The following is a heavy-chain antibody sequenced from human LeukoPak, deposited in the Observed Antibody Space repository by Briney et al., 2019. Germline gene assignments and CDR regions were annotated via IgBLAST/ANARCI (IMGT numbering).Heavy chain of an antibody. CDR1: GWSFSGYY. D-gene: IGHD3-10*01. CDR3: ARQCITMVRGVTFFDY. J-gene: IGHJ4*02. V-gene: IGHV4-34*01. CDR2: IYYSGST. Sequence: PSETLSLTCAVYGWSFSGYYWSWIRQPPGKGLEWIGSIYYSGSTYYNPSLKSRVTISVDTSKNQFSLKLSSVTAADTAVYYCARQCITMVRGVTFFDYWGQGTLVTVSS.